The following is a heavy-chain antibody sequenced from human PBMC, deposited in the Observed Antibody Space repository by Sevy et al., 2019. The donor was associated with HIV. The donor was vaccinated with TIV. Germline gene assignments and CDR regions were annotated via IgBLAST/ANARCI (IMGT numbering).Heavy chain of an antibody. CDR2: ISAYNGNT. CDR1: GYTFTSYG. D-gene: IGHD1-26*01. Sequence: ASVKVSCKASGYTFTSYGISWVRQAPGQGLEWMGWISAYNGNTNYAQKLQGRVTMTTDTSTSTAYMELRSLRSDDTAVYYCERDRVGATRSDDAFDIWGQGTMVTVSS. J-gene: IGHJ3*02. CDR3: ERDRVGATRSDDAFDI. V-gene: IGHV1-18*01.